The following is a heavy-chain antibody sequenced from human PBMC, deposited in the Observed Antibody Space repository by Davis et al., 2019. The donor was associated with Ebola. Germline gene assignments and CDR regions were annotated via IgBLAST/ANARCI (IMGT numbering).Heavy chain of an antibody. V-gene: IGHV3-53*04. Sequence: GESLKISCAASGFTVSSNYMSWVRQAPGKGLEWVSVIYSGGSTYYADSVKGRFTISKHNSKNTLYLQMNSLRAEDTAVYYCTTPYGDLDYWGQGTLVTVSS. CDR1: GFTVSSNY. D-gene: IGHD4-17*01. CDR3: TTPYGDLDY. J-gene: IGHJ4*02. CDR2: IYSGGST.